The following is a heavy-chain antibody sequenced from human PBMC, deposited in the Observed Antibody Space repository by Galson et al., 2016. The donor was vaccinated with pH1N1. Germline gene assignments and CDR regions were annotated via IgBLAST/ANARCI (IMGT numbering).Heavy chain of an antibody. CDR1: GYTFTRYY. V-gene: IGHV1-46*03. Sequence: SVKVSCKASGYTFTRYYFHWVRQAPGQGLEWMGVIDPSGGGTTYAQKFQDRVTMTRDTSTSTVYMDLISLKSEDTAVFYCTRDLGRLHEFWGQATLVTVSS. D-gene: IGHD1-26*01. CDR3: TRDLGRLHEF. CDR2: IDPSGGGT. J-gene: IGHJ4*02.